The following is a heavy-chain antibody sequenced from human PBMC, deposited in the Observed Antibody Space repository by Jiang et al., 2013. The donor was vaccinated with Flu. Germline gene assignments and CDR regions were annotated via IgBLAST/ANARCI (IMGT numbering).Heavy chain of an antibody. V-gene: IGHV3-30*18. D-gene: IGHD3-22*01. Sequence: PGRSLRLSCAASGFTFSSYGIQWVRQAPGKGLEWVAVISYDGSNKYYTDSVKGRSTISRDNSKNTLSLQMNSLRAEDTAVYFCAKDRSRAITYYYDSSGLAALDYWGQGTLVTVSS. CDR2: ISYDGSNK. CDR1: GFTFSSYG. CDR3: AKDRSRAITYYYDSSGLAALDY. J-gene: IGHJ4*02.